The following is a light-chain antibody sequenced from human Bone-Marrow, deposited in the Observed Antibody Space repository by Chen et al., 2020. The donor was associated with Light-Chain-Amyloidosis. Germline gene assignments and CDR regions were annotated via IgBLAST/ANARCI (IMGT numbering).Light chain of an antibody. Sequence: DIQMTQSPSSLSASIGDRITITCRASQTIGTNLNWLQQKPGRAPTLLIYGASSLESGVPSRFSGSGSGTDFTLTISSLQPEDFATYYCQQSDRAPPTFGQGTTVEVK. V-gene: IGKV1-39*01. CDR1: QTIGTN. CDR2: GAS. CDR3: QQSDRAPPT. J-gene: IGKJ1*01.